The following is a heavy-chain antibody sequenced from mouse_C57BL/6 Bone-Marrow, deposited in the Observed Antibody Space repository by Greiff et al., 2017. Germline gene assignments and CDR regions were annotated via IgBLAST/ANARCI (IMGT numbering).Heavy chain of an antibody. V-gene: IGHV5-4*03. CDR1: VLTFSSHA. CDR3: ARDIGTVGADY. J-gene: IGHJ2*01. D-gene: IGHD1-1*01. Sequence: EVMLVESGGGSGKPEGSLQLSCAASVLTFSSHALSWVRQTPEKMLDRVATMSDGGSYTYSPDNVKGRFTISRDNAKNNLYLQESHVKSEGTAMYYCARDIGTVGADYWGQGTTLTVSS. CDR2: MSDGGSYT.